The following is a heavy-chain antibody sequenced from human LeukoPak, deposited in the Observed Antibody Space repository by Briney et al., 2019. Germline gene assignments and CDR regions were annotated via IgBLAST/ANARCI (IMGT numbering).Heavy chain of an antibody. CDR2: TYYSGST. D-gene: IGHD3-16*02. Sequence: PSETLSLTCTVSGGSISSYYWSWIRQPPGKGLEWIGYTYYSGSTNYNPSLKSRVTISVDTSKNQFSLKLSSVTAADTAVYYCAGLPAYDYVWGSYRQYYFDYWGQGTLVTVSS. J-gene: IGHJ4*02. CDR1: GGSISSYY. V-gene: IGHV4-59*08. CDR3: AGLPAYDYVWGSYRQYYFDY.